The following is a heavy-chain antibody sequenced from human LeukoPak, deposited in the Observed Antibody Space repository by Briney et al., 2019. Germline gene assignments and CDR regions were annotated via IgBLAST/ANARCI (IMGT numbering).Heavy chain of an antibody. V-gene: IGHV1-46*01. CDR3: ARWYHPRQEEYYYYYGMDV. D-gene: IGHD1-14*01. CDR2: INPSGGST. J-gene: IGHJ6*02. Sequence: GASVKVSCKASGYTFTSYDINWVRQAPGQGLEWMGIINPSGGSTSYAQKFQGRVTMTRDTSTSTVYMELSSLRSEDTAVYYCARWYHPRQEEYYYYYGMDVWGQGTTVTVSS. CDR1: GYTFTSYD.